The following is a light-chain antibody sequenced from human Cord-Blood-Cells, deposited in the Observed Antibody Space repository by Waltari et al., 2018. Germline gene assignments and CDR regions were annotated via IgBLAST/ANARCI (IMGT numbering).Light chain of an antibody. J-gene: IGLJ2*01. Sequence: QSALTQPASVSGSPRQSITIPCTGTRSDVGGYNYVSWYQQHPGKAPTLMIYDVSNRPSGVSNRFSGSKSGNTASLTISGLQAEDEADYYCSSYTSSSTLVFGGGTKLTVL. CDR1: RSDVGGYNY. CDR2: DVS. CDR3: SSYTSSSTLV. V-gene: IGLV2-14*01.